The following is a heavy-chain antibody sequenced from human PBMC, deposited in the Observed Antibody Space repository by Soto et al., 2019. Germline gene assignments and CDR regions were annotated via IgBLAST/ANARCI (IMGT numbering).Heavy chain of an antibody. D-gene: IGHD3-3*01. CDR3: ARDWNPSGYYTGRAGMDV. J-gene: IGHJ6*02. CDR1: GGSISSGDYY. V-gene: IGHV4-30-4*01. CDR2: IYYSGST. Sequence: PSETLSLTCTVSGGSISSGDYYWSWIRQPPGKGLEWIGYIYYSGSTYYNPSLKSRVTISVDTSKNQFSLKLSSVTAADTAVYYCARDWNPSGYYTGRAGMDVWGQGTTVTVSS.